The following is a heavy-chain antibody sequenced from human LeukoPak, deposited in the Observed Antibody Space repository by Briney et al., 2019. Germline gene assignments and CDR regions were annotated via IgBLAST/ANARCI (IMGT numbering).Heavy chain of an antibody. V-gene: IGHV3-7*01. Sequence: QAGGSLRLSCAASGFTFSSYWMSWVRQAPGKGLEWVANIKQDGSEKYYVDSVKGRFTISRDNAKNSLYLQMNSLRAEDTAVYYCARDFGYCSSTSPVGCYYYGMDVWGQGTTVTVSS. CDR1: GFTFSSYW. CDR2: IKQDGSEK. D-gene: IGHD2-2*03. J-gene: IGHJ6*02. CDR3: ARDFGYCSSTSPVGCYYYGMDV.